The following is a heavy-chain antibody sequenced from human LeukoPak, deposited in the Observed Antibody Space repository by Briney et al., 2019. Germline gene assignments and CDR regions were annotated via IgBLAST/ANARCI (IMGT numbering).Heavy chain of an antibody. CDR1: GFTFTTCN. Sequence: PGGSLRLSCAASGFTFTTCNMNWFRQAPGKGLEGISYISSTTKNVYYADSVRGRFTISRDNSKNTLYLQMNSLRAEDTAVYYCAKDSYYDFWNDDYSGAPAAYYYYYMDVWGNGTTVTVSS. J-gene: IGHJ6*03. D-gene: IGHD3-3*01. V-gene: IGHV3-48*01. CDR3: AKDSYYDFWNDDYSGAPAAYYYYYMDV. CDR2: ISSTTKNV.